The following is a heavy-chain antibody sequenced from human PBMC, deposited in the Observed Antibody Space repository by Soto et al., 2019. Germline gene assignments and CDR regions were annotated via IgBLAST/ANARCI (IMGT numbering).Heavy chain of an antibody. J-gene: IGHJ5*02. CDR1: GGSVSSGSYY. D-gene: IGHD3-22*01. V-gene: IGHV4-39*01. CDR3: ARHFRSYSGGYHYFDP. Sequence: QVQLQESGPGLVKPSETLSLTCTVSGGSVSSGSYYWAWIRQPPAKGLEWIGSIYYSGGTNHSPALNSRVTISIDTGKNQFSLKMTSVTAADTAVYYCARHFRSYSGGYHYFDPWGQGTLVTVSS. CDR2: IYYSGGT.